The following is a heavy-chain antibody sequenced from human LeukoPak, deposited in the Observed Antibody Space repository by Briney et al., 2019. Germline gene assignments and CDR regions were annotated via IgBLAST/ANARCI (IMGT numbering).Heavy chain of an antibody. V-gene: IGHV3-9*01. CDR2: ISWNSATI. D-gene: IGHD6-19*01. Sequence: PGGSLRLSCAASGFSFDDYAMQWVRQAPGKGLEWVSGISWNSATIVYADSVKGQFTISRDNAKNSLSLQMNSLRPEDTAVYYCASTKGQWLVLGYWGQGTLVTVSS. J-gene: IGHJ4*02. CDR1: GFSFDDYA. CDR3: ASTKGQWLVLGY.